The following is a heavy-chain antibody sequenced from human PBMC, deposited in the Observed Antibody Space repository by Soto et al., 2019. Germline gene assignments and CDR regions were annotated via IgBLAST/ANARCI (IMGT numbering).Heavy chain of an antibody. CDR1: GGTFSSST. Sequence: QVQLVQSGAEVKKPGSSVKVSCKASGGTFSSSTINWVRQAPGQGLEWVGRIIPILGIAKNAQKFKGRVTITADKSTSTAYMELSSLRSEDTAVYYCAAEYGANSAWGQGTLVTVSS. V-gene: IGHV1-69*02. CDR2: IIPILGIA. CDR3: AAEYGANSA. D-gene: IGHD4-17*01. J-gene: IGHJ4*02.